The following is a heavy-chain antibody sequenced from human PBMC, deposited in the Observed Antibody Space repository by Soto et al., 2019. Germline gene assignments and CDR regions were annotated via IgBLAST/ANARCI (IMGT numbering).Heavy chain of an antibody. J-gene: IGHJ2*01. V-gene: IGHV3-11*06. CDR1: GFTFSDYY. Sequence: QVQVVESGGGLVKPGGSLRLSCVASGFTFSDYYMTWIRQAPGRGLEWISFITDSGRYTDYADSVKGRFTISRDNAKNSLYLQMNTLRAEDTAVYYCARGGQAATGTNYWYFDLWGRGTLVTVSS. CDR3: ARGGQAATGTNYWYFDL. D-gene: IGHD6-13*01. CDR2: ITDSGRYT.